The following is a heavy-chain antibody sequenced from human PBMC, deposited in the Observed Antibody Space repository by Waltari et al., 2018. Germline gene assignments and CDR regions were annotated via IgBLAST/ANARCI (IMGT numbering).Heavy chain of an antibody. V-gene: IGHV4-4*07. CDR2: IYTSGST. CDR1: GGPISVHY. CDR3: ASHYGSGSYFDH. D-gene: IGHD3-10*01. J-gene: IGHJ4*02. Sequence: QVQLQESGPGLVKPSETLSLNCSVPGGPISVHYWTWIRQPAGKALEWVGRIYTSGSTIYNPALKSRVSMSVDTSKNQFSLMLNSVTAADTAVYYCASHYGSGSYFDHWGQGILVTVSS.